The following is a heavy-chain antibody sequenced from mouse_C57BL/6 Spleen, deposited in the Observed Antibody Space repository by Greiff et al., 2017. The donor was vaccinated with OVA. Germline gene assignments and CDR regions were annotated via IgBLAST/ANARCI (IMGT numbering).Heavy chain of an antibody. V-gene: IGHV1-42*01. CDR2: INPSTGGT. J-gene: IGHJ2*01. CDR1: GYSFTGYY. D-gene: IGHD2-3*01. Sequence: EVQLQESGPELVKPGASVKISCKASGYSFTGYYMNWVKQSPEKSLEWIGEINPSTGGTTYNQKFKAKATLTVDKSSSTAYMQLKSLTSEDSAVYYCASRPSSYDGYYVWGQGTTLTVSS. CDR3: ASRPSSYDGYYV.